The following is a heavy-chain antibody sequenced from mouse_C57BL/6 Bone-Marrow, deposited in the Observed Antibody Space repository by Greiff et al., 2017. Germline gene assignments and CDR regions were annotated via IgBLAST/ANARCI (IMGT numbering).Heavy chain of an antibody. D-gene: IGHD2-5*01. V-gene: IGHV5-6*01. CDR2: ISSGGSYT. J-gene: IGHJ2*01. CDR3: AKSNYPLFDY. CDR1: GFTFSSYA. Sequence: EVQVVESGGDLVKPGGSLKLSCAASGFTFSSYAMSWVRQTPDKRLEWVATISSGGSYTYYPDSVKGRFTISRDNAKNTLYLQMSSLKSEDTAMYYCAKSNYPLFDYWGQGTTLTVSS.